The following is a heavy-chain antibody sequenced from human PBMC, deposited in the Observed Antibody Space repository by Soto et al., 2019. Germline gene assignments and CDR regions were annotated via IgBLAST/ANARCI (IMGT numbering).Heavy chain of an antibody. CDR3: ATLTYTNGLHY. D-gene: IGHD2-2*02. Sequence: QVQLVQSGAEVQNPGASVKVSCKTSGYTFTNYGIGWVRQAPGQGLEWMGWISTYNGNTNYVQKFQGRVTMTTDTSTTTVYMEVRSLRSDDTAVYYCATLTYTNGLHYWGQGTLVTVSS. CDR1: GYTFTNYG. J-gene: IGHJ4*02. V-gene: IGHV1-18*01. CDR2: ISTYNGNT.